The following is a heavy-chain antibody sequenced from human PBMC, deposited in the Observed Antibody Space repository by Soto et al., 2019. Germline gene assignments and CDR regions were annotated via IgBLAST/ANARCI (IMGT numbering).Heavy chain of an antibody. CDR2: IKYDGIEK. J-gene: IGHJ3*02. V-gene: IGHV3-7*01. D-gene: IGHD5-12*01. CDR1: GFIFSRYW. Sequence: EAQLVESGGGLVQPGGSLQLSCVASGFIFSRYWMSWVRQAPGKGLEWVALIKYDGIEKYSVDSVKGRFTISRDNAKNSLYLQMNSMRDEDTALYYCARDLVATPQNDIFDIWGQGTMVTVSS. CDR3: ARDLVATPQNDIFDI.